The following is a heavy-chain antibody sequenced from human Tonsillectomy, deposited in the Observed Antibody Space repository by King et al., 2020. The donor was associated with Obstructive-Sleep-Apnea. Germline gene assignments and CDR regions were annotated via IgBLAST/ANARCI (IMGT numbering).Heavy chain of an antibody. Sequence: QLQESGPGLVKPSETLSLTCTVSGGSISSYYWSWIRQPPGKGLEWIGYIYYSGSTNYNPSLKSRVTISVDTAKNQFSLKLSSVTAADTAVYYCARHTVVXAISWFDPWGQGTLVTVSS. CDR1: GGSISSYY. CDR3: ARHTVVXAISWFDP. J-gene: IGHJ5*02. CDR2: IYYSGST. D-gene: IGHD2-21*01. V-gene: IGHV4-59*08.